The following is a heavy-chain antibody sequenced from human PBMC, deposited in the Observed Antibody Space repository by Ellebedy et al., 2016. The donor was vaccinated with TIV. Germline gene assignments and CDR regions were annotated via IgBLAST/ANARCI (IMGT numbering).Heavy chain of an antibody. CDR2: LDARVGST. D-gene: IGHD4-17*01. CDR1: GYTFTKYY. Sequence: ASVKVSCKASGYTFTKYYFHWIRQAPGHGLEWMGVLDARVGSTIYAQRLQGRVSMTRDTSTRTVYLELTGLRSDDTAVYYCASVPSAGADFWGQGTLVSVSS. J-gene: IGHJ4*02. V-gene: IGHV1-46*01. CDR3: ASVPSAGADF.